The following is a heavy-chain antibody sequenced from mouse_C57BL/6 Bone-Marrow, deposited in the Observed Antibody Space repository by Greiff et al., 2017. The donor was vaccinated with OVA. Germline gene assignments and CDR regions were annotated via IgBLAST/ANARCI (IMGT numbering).Heavy chain of an antibody. D-gene: IGHD2-5*01. CDR3: ARGFYSNSKGFAY. V-gene: IGHV1-66*01. Sequence: QVQLQQSGPELVKPGASVKISCKASGYSFTSYYIHWVKQRPGQGLEWIGWIYPGSGNTKYNEKFKGKATLTADTSSSTAYMQLSSLTSEDSAVYYCARGFYSNSKGFAYWGQGTLVTVSA. CDR1: GYSFTSYY. CDR2: IYPGSGNT. J-gene: IGHJ3*01.